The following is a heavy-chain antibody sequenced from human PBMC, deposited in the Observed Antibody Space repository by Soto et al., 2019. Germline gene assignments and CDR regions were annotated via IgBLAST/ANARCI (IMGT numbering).Heavy chain of an antibody. V-gene: IGHV4-34*01. CDR3: ARTGASTSLSFFDN. Sequence: KPSETLSLTCAVYGGSLSGYYWSWLRQPPGKGLEWIGEINHSGGTNYNPSLKSRVATSVDTSKGQFSLKVSSVTAADTAVYYCARTGASTSLSFFDNWGQGTLVTVS. CDR1: GGSLSGYY. D-gene: IGHD3-16*01. CDR2: INHSGGT. J-gene: IGHJ4*02.